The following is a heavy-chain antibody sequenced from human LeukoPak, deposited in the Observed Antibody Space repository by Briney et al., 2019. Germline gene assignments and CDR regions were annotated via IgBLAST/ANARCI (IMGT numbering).Heavy chain of an antibody. V-gene: IGHV3-30-3*01. J-gene: IGHJ4*02. CDR3: ARVDDSSGYYSLGIDY. D-gene: IGHD3-22*01. Sequence: PGGSLRLSCAASGFTFSSYAMHWVRQAPDKGLEGVAVISYDGSNKYYADSVKGRFTISRDNSKNTLYLQMNSLRAEDTAVYYCARVDDSSGYYSLGIDYWGQGTLVTVSS. CDR2: ISYDGSNK. CDR1: GFTFSSYA.